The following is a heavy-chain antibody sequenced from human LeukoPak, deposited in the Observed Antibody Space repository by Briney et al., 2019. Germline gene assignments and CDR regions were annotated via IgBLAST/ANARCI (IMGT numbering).Heavy chain of an antibody. Sequence: ASVKVSCKASGGTFSSYAISWVRQAPGQGLEWMGGIIPNLGTANYAQKFQGRVTITTDESTSTAYMELSSLRSEDTAVYYCARTGGATSLLLDFAFMDYWGQGTLVTVSS. CDR2: IIPNLGTA. V-gene: IGHV1-69*05. J-gene: IGHJ4*02. CDR1: GGTFSSYA. D-gene: IGHD1-26*01. CDR3: ARTGGATSLLLDFAFMDY.